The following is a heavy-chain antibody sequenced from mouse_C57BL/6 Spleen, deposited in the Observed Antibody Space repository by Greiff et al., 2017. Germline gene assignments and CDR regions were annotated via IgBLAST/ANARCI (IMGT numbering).Heavy chain of an antibody. D-gene: IGHD3-2*02. CDR3: ARTAQATRAWCAY. CDR1: GCTFTDPT. Sequence: QVQLQQSDAELVQPGASVKISCKVSGCTFTDPTIHWMKQRPEQGLEWIGYIFPRDGSTKYNEKFKGKATLTADKSSSTAYMQLNSLTSEDSAVYFCARTAQATRAWCAYWGQGTLVTVSA. J-gene: IGHJ3*01. CDR2: IFPRDGST. V-gene: IGHV1-78*01.